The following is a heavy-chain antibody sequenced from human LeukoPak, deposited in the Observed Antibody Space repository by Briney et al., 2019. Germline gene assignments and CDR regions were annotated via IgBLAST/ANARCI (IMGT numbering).Heavy chain of an antibody. Sequence: GGSLRLSCAASGFTFTTYGMHWVRQAPGKGLEWVAFIRSDGNNKYYADSVKGRFIISRDNSKNTLYLQMNSLGPEDTAVYYCAKDRDLASWGQGTLVTVSS. V-gene: IGHV3-30*02. CDR1: GFTFTTYG. CDR3: AKDRDLAS. CDR2: IRSDGNNK. J-gene: IGHJ5*02.